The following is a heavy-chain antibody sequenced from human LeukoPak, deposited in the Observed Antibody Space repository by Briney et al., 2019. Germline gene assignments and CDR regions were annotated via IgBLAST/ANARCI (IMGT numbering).Heavy chain of an antibody. CDR1: GFTFSSYG. Sequence: PGGSLRLSCAASGFTFSSYGMLWVRQAPGKGLEWVAIISYDGSNKYYADSVKGRFTISRDNSKNTLYLQMNSLRAEDTAVYYCAKNYGSGSPHFYYWGQGTLVTVSS. J-gene: IGHJ4*02. CDR2: ISYDGSNK. V-gene: IGHV3-30*18. D-gene: IGHD3-10*01. CDR3: AKNYGSGSPHFYY.